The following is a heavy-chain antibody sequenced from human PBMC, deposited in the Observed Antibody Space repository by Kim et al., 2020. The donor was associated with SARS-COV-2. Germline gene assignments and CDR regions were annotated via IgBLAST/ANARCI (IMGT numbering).Heavy chain of an antibody. CDR2: ISTYNGNT. J-gene: IGHJ4*02. CDR1: GYTFTNYG. CDR3: AIDRKGGY. D-gene: IGHD3-16*01. V-gene: IGHV1-18*01. Sequence: ASVKVSCKASGYTFTNYGISWVRQAPGQGLEWMGWISTYNGNTNYSQKFQGRVTMTTDTSTTTAYMELRSLRSDDTALYYCAIDRKGGYWGQGTLVTVSS.